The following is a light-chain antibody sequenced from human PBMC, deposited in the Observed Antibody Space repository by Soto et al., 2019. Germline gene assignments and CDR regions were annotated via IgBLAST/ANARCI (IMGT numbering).Light chain of an antibody. CDR2: AAS. CDR3: QQFARSPGT. J-gene: IGKJ1*01. Sequence: DIQMPQSPSSLSASVGDRVTITCRASQIIGTYLNWYQQKSGKAPKLLIYAASNLQSGVPSRFSGSGSGTDFTLTISRLEPEDFAVYYCQQFARSPGTFGQGTKV. CDR1: QIIGTY. V-gene: IGKV1-39*01.